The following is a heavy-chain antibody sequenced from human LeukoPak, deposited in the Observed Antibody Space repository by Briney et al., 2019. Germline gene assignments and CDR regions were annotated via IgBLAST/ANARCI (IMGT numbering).Heavy chain of an antibody. V-gene: IGHV4-4*07. CDR1: GGPISSYY. D-gene: IGHD3-16*02. J-gene: IGHJ6*03. CDR2: IYTSGST. Sequence: SETLSLTCTVSGGPISSYYWSWIRQPAGKGLEWIGRIYTSGSTNYNPSLKSRVTMSVDTSKNQFSLKLSSVTAADTAVYYCARDYPDYYYYYMDVWGKGTTVTVSS. CDR3: ARDYPDYYYYYMDV.